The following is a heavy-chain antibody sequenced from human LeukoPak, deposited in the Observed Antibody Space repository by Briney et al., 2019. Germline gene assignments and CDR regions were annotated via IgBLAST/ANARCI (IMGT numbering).Heavy chain of an antibody. CDR1: GGSISSYY. J-gene: IGHJ4*02. V-gene: IGHV4-59*01. Sequence: PSETLSLTCTVSGGSISSYYWSWIRQPPGKGLEWIGYIYYSGSTNNNPSLKSRVTISLDTSKNQFSLKLSSVTAADTAVYYCASYEYSSSSVVYWGQGTLVAVSS. CDR2: IYYSGST. D-gene: IGHD6-6*01. CDR3: ASYEYSSSSVVY.